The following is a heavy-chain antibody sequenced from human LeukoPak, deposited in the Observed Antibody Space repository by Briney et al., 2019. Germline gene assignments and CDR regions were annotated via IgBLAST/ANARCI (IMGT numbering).Heavy chain of an antibody. CDR1: GYTFTGYY. J-gene: IGHJ4*02. CDR3: ARITTVGAIVDY. V-gene: IGHV1-2*06. Sequence: GASVKVSCKASGYTFTGYYMHWVRQAPGQGLEWMGRINPNSGGTNYAQKFQGRVTMTRDTSISTAYMELSRLRSDDTAVYYCARITTVGAIVDYWGQGTLVTVSS. CDR2: INPNSGGT. D-gene: IGHD1-26*01.